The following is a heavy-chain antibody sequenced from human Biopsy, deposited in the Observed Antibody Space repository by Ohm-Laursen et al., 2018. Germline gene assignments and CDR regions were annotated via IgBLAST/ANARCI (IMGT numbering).Heavy chain of an antibody. CDR3: ASGDIGGIGLDV. CDR2: IIPILGTV. V-gene: IGHV1-69*04. CDR1: GDTFTTSA. J-gene: IGHJ6*02. Sequence: VSSVKVSCKASGDTFTTSAISWVRQVPGQGLDWMGRIIPILGTVDYGQNFQGRVTIGADTSTTFLELTSLRYDDTAVYYCASGDIGGIGLDVWGLGTTVTVSS. D-gene: IGHD3-10*01.